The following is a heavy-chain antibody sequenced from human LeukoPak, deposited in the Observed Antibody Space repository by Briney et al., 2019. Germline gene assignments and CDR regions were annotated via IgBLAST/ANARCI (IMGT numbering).Heavy chain of an antibody. J-gene: IGHJ4*02. D-gene: IGHD2-2*02. Sequence: GASVKVSCKVSGYTLTELSMHWVRQAPGKGLEWMGGFDPEDGETIYAQKFQGRVTITADESTSTAYMELSSLRSEDTAVYYCTREGCGATSCYTNDYWGQGTLVTVSS. V-gene: IGHV1-24*01. CDR3: TREGCGATSCYTNDY. CDR1: GYTLTELS. CDR2: FDPEDGET.